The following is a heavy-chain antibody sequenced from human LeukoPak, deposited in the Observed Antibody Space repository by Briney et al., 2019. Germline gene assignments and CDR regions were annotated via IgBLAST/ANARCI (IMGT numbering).Heavy chain of an antibody. Sequence: GGSLRLSCAASGFTFSSYSMNWVRLAPGRGLEWVSYISSGSGTIYYADSVKGRFTISRDNAKNSLYLQMNSLRAEDTAVYYCANDRIAMVSGGFDYWGQGTLVTVSS. J-gene: IGHJ4*02. V-gene: IGHV3-48*04. CDR3: ANDRIAMVSGGFDY. D-gene: IGHD5-18*01. CDR2: ISSGSGTI. CDR1: GFTFSSYS.